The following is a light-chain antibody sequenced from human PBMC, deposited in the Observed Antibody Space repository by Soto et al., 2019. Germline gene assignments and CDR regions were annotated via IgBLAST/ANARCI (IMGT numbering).Light chain of an antibody. CDR2: GNT. Sequence: QSVLTQPPSVSGAPGQRVTISCTGGSSNIGAGYDVHWYQQLPGTAPKLLIYGNTDRPSGVPDRFSGSKSGTSASLAITGLQPEDEADYYCQSYDINLRGYVFGDGTKLTVL. J-gene: IGLJ1*01. CDR3: QSYDINLRGYV. CDR1: SSNIGAGYD. V-gene: IGLV1-40*01.